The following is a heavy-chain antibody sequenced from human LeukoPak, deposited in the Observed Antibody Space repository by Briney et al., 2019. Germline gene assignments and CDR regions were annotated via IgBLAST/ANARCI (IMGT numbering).Heavy chain of an antibody. CDR1: GDSISSGGYY. CDR3: ARDRGVTVARGVPSWFDP. CDR2: IYTTGDT. Sequence: SETLSLTCTVSGDSISSGGYYWTWIRQPAGEGLEWIGRIYTTGDTMYNPSLKSRITILLDTSKNQLSLKMTSVSAADTAVYYCARDRGVTVARGVPSWFDPWGQGTLVTVSS. J-gene: IGHJ5*02. V-gene: IGHV4-61*02. D-gene: IGHD3-10*01.